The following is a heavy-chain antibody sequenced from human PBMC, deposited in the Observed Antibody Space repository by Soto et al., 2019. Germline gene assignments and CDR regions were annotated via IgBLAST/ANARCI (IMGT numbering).Heavy chain of an antibody. CDR2: IYWDDDK. CDR3: AHVYGGYDNFDY. J-gene: IGHJ4*02. V-gene: IGHV2-5*02. Sequence: QITLKESGPTLVKPTQTLTLTCTFSGFSLSTSGVGVGWIRQPPGKALEWLALIYWDDDKRYSPSLKIRLTITKDTSKNQVVLTMTNMDPVDTATYYCAHVYGGYDNFDYWGQGTLVTVSS. D-gene: IGHD5-12*01. CDR1: GFSLSTSGVG.